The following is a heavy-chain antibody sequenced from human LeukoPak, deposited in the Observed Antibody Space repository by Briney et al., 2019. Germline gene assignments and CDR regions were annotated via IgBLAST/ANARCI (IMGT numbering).Heavy chain of an antibody. D-gene: IGHD3-16*01. CDR2: IYHSGST. J-gene: IGHJ4*02. Sequence: PSETLSLTCTVCGGSVSSYYWSWIRQPPGKGLEWIGNIYHSGSTKYNPSLKCRVTISIDTSKKQFSLELRSVTAADTAVYYCARGITFYYDDNWGQGTLVTVSS. V-gene: IGHV4-59*02. CDR3: ARGITFYYDDN. CDR1: GGSVSSYY.